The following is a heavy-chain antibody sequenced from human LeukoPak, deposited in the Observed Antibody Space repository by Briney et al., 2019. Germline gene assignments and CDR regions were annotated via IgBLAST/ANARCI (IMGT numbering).Heavy chain of an antibody. CDR1: GGSISSYY. J-gene: IGHJ6*03. V-gene: IGHV4-4*07. CDR2: IYTSGST. Sequence: SETLSLTCTVSGGSISSYYWSWIRQPAGKGLEWIGRIYTSGSTNYNPSLKSRVTISVDKSKNQFSLKLSSVTAADTAVYYCARAVYVDDQDYYYCMDVWGKGTTVTVSS. D-gene: IGHD5/OR15-5a*01. CDR3: ARAVYVDDQDYYYCMDV.